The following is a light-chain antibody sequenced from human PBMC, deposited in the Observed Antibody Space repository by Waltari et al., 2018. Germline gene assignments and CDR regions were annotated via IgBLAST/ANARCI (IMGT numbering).Light chain of an antibody. J-gene: IGLJ2*01. CDR1: SRDVGSYNS. CDR2: DVS. Sequence: QSALTQPASVSGSPGQSITISCTGTSRDVGSYNSVSWYQHHPGKAPKLMIFDVSNRPSVVSKRFSGSKSGNTASLTISGLQAEDEATYYCSSYTSDSTLIFGGGTKLTVL. V-gene: IGLV2-14*03. CDR3: SSYTSDSTLI.